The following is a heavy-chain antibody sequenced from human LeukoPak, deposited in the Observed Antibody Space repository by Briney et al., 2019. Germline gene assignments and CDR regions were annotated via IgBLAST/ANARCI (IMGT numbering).Heavy chain of an antibody. J-gene: IGHJ3*02. CDR1: GGSFSGYY. D-gene: IGHD3-16*01. CDR2: INHSGST. V-gene: IGHV4-34*01. Sequence: SETLSLTCAVYGGSFSGYYWTWIRQSPGKGLEWIGQINHSGSTYYNPSLKSRVTISVDRSKNQFSLKLSSVTAADTAVYYCARELSGGAFDIWGQGTMVTVSS. CDR3: ARELSGGAFDI.